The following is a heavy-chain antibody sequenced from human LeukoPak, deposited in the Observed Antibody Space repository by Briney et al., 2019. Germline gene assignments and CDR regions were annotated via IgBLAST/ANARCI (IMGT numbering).Heavy chain of an antibody. CDR3: AKDRICDSSSCREYFQH. V-gene: IGHV3-23*01. D-gene: IGHD6-13*01. Sequence: GGSLRLSRAASGFTFSSYAMSWVRQAPGKGLEWVSAISGSGGSTYYADSVKGRFTISRDNSKNTLYLQMNSLRAEDTAVYYCAKDRICDSSSCREYFQHWGQGTLVTVSS. CDR2: ISGSGGST. CDR1: GFTFSSYA. J-gene: IGHJ1*01.